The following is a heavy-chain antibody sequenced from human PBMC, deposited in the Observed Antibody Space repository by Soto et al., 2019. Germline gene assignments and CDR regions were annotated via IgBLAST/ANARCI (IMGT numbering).Heavy chain of an antibody. CDR2: IWYDGSNK. Sequence: PGGSLRLSCAASGFTFSSYGMHWVRQAPGKGLEWVAVIWYDGSNKYYADSVKGRFTISRDNSKNTLYLQMNSLRAEDTAVYYCVRGGYVWGSYRSNDAFDIWGQGTMVTVS. J-gene: IGHJ3*02. CDR3: VRGGYVWGSYRSNDAFDI. V-gene: IGHV3-33*01. CDR1: GFTFSSYG. D-gene: IGHD3-16*02.